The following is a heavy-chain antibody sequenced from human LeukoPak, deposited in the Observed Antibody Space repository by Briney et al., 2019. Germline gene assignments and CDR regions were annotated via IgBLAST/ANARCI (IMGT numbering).Heavy chain of an antibody. D-gene: IGHD1-1*01. J-gene: IGHJ3*02. CDR1: GYTFTGHY. CDR3: ARELWVLAGTRGGAFDI. Sequence: ASVKVSCKASGYTFTGHYMHWVRQAPGQGLGWMAWINPNSGGTNYAQKFQGRVTVTRDTSISTAYMELSSLRSDDTAVYYCARELWVLAGTRGGAFDIWGQGTMVAVSS. V-gene: IGHV1-2*02. CDR2: INPNSGGT.